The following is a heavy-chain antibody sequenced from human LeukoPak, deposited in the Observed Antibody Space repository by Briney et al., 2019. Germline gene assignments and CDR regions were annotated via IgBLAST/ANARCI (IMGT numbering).Heavy chain of an antibody. CDR1: GFTFSDYN. J-gene: IGHJ6*02. CDR2: ITNSGSTI. CDR3: ARSIVLTGGGVDV. V-gene: IGHV3-11*01. Sequence: GGSLRLSCAASGFTFSDYNMNWLRQAPGKGLEWVSYITNSGSTIRYADPVKGRFTISRDNAKNSLYLQMNSLRAEDTAVYYCARSIVLTGGGVDVWGQGTTVTVSS. D-gene: IGHD3-9*01.